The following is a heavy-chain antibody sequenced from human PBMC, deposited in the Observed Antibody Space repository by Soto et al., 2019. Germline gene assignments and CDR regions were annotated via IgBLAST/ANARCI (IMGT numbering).Heavy chain of an antibody. CDR2: ISAYNGNT. D-gene: IGHD3-3*01. Sequence: RASVKVSCKASGYTFTSYGISWVRQAPGQGLEWMGWISAYNGNTNYAQKLQGRVTMTTDTSTSTAYMEMRSLRSEDTAVYYCARDYRRNYDFWSGYSIYYGMDLWGQGTTLTVYS. CDR1: GYTFTSYG. CDR3: ARDYRRNYDFWSGYSIYYGMDL. J-gene: IGHJ6*02. V-gene: IGHV1-18*01.